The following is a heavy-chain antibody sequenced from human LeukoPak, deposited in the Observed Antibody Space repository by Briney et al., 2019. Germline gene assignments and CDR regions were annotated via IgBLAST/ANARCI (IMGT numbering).Heavy chain of an antibody. V-gene: IGHV3-21*01. D-gene: IGHD3-9*01. CDR1: GFTFSNYN. CDR3: ARTYCDILTGYNPYFDY. CDR2: ITASSTAI. Sequence: GALRLSCAASGFTFSNYNMNWVRQAPGKAMEWVSSITASSTAIYSADSVKGRFTISRDNAKNFMYLQMNCLSPEHTAVYVRARTYCDILTGYNPYFDYCGQGILFTVSS. J-gene: IGHJ4*02.